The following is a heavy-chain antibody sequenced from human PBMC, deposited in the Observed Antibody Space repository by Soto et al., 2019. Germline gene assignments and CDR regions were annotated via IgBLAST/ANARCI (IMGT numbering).Heavy chain of an antibody. V-gene: IGHV3-23*01. D-gene: IGHD3-3*01. CDR2: ISGSGGNT. J-gene: IGHJ6*02. Sequence: GWSLRLSFEASGFTFWTYAMSWFRQAPGPGLEWVSTISGSGGNTDYADSVKGRFSISRDNSKNTLYLQMNSLRAEETAVYYCAKPLGSITTRRLSDQYYGLEVWG. CDR1: GFTFWTYA. CDR3: AKPLGSITTRRLSDQYYGLEV.